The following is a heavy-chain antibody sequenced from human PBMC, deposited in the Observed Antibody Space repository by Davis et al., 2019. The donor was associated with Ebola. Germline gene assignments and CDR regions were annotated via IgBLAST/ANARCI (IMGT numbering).Heavy chain of an antibody. CDR2: ISGSGVIT. CDR3: ARDPEINYYYGMDV. J-gene: IGHJ6*04. V-gene: IGHV3-23*01. D-gene: IGHD1-14*01. CDR1: GFTFSTYA. Sequence: PGGSLRLSCAASGFTFSTYAMSWVRQAPGKGLEWVSAISGSGVITHYADSVKGRFTISRDNSKNTLYLQMNSLRAEDTAVYYCARDPEINYYYGMDVWGKGTTVTVSS.